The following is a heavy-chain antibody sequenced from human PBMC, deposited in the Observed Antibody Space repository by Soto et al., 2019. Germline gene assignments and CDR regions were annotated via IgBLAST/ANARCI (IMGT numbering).Heavy chain of an antibody. V-gene: IGHV4-59*12. CDR2: IYYSGST. CDR3: ARGRRYDILTGYYSSAHFDY. D-gene: IGHD3-9*01. CDR1: GGSISSYY. Sequence: SETLSLTCTVSGGSISSYYWSWIRQPPGKGLEWIGYIYYSGSTNYNPSLKSRVTISVDTSKNQFSLKLSSVTAADTAVYYCARGRRYDILTGYYSSAHFDYWGQGTLVTVSS. J-gene: IGHJ4*02.